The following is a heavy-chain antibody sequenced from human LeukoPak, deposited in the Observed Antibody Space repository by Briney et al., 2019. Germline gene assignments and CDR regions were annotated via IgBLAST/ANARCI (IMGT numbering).Heavy chain of an antibody. J-gene: IGHJ4*02. CDR1: GFTFSNFA. V-gene: IGHV3-30*04. CDR3: ARVGRGYSFNVYYFDY. Sequence: GGSLRLSCAASGFTFSNFAMHWVRQAPGKGLEWVAIISYDGSNKYYADSVRGRFTISRDNSKNTLYLQMNSLRAEDTAVYYCARVGRGYSFNVYYFDYWGQGTLVTVSS. D-gene: IGHD5-18*01. CDR2: ISYDGSNK.